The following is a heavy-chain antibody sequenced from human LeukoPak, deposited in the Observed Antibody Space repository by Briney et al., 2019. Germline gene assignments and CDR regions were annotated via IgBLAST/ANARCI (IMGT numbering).Heavy chain of an antibody. V-gene: IGHV3-48*03. Sequence: GGSLRLSCAASGFTFSSYEMNWVRQAPGKGREGVSYMSSSGSTIYYADSVKGRFTISRDNAKNSLSLQMHSLRAEDTAVYYSARNFFHCSGGSCYYPVFDYWGQGTLVTVSS. CDR1: GFTFSSYE. CDR2: MSSSGSTI. D-gene: IGHD2-15*01. CDR3: ARNFFHCSGGSCYYPVFDY. J-gene: IGHJ4*02.